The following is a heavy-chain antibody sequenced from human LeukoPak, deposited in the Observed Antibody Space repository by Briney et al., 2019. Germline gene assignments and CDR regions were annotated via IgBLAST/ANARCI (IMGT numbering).Heavy chain of an antibody. Sequence: NTSETLSLTCTVSGGSISSYYWSWIRQPPGKGLEWIGYIYYSGSTNYNPSLKSRVTISVDTSKNQFSLKLSSVTAADTAVYYCARAGVWPIAKFDYWGQGTLVTISS. CDR2: IYYSGST. CDR1: GGSISSYY. D-gene: IGHD1-26*01. CDR3: ARAGVWPIAKFDY. V-gene: IGHV4-59*01. J-gene: IGHJ4*02.